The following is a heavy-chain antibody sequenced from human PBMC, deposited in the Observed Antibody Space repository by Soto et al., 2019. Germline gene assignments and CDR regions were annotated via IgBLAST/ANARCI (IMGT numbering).Heavy chain of an antibody. CDR1: GFTFSSYA. J-gene: IGHJ6*03. CDR2: ISGCGGST. D-gene: IGHD6-6*01. V-gene: IGHV3-23*01. Sequence: GGSLRLSCAASGFTFSSYAMSWVRQAPGKGLEWVSAISGCGGSTYYADSVKARFTISRDNSKNTLYLQMNSLRGEDTAVYYCAKDPARHYYYYMDVWGKGTTVTVSS. CDR3: AKDPARHYYYYMDV.